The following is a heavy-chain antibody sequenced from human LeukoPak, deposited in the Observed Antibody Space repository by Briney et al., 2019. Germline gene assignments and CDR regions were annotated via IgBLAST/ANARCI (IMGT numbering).Heavy chain of an antibody. CDR2: ISTYKGKT. CDR1: GYTFTTYG. V-gene: IGHV1-18*01. CDR3: ARVQVLIVPAAINY. D-gene: IGHD2-2*01. Sequence: ASVKVSCRASGYTFTTYGITWVRQAPGQGREWLGWISTYKGKTNYAQKFQGRVTMTTDTSTSTAYMELRTLRSGDTAVYFCARVQVLIVPAAINYWGQGTLVTVSS. J-gene: IGHJ4*02.